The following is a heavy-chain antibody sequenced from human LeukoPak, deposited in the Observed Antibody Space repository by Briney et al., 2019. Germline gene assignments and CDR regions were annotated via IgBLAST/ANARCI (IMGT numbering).Heavy chain of an antibody. D-gene: IGHD3-22*01. Sequence: GGSLRLSCAASGFTFSSYGMHWVRQAPGKGLEWVAFIRYDGSNKCYADSVKDRFTISRDNSKNTLYLQMNSLRAEDTAVYYCAKDRLYYYDSSPGIFDYWGQGTLVTVSS. V-gene: IGHV3-30*02. CDR2: IRYDGSNK. CDR1: GFTFSSYG. CDR3: AKDRLYYYDSSPGIFDY. J-gene: IGHJ4*02.